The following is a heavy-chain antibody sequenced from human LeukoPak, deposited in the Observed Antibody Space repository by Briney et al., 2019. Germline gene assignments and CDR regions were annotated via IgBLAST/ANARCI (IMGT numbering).Heavy chain of an antibody. D-gene: IGHD4-17*01. CDR2: ISSSSSYI. CDR1: GFTFSSYS. J-gene: IGHJ4*02. Sequence: GGSLRLSCAASGFTFSSYSMNWVRQAPGKGREWVSSISSSSSYIYYADSVKGRFTISRDNAKNSLYLQMNSLRAEDTAVYYCARIYGDYAWYYFDYWGQGTLVTVSS. CDR3: ARIYGDYAWYYFDY. V-gene: IGHV3-21*01.